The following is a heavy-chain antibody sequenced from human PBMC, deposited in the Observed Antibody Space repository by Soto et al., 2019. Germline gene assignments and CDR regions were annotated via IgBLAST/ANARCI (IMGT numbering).Heavy chain of an antibody. CDR3: PKDKDSSGSADY. J-gene: IGHJ4*02. CDR2: ISGSGGST. D-gene: IGHD6-19*01. CDR1: GFTFSSYA. Sequence: EVQLLESGGGLVQPGGSLRLTCAASGFTFSSYAMSWVRQAPGKGLEWVSAISGSGGSTYYADSVKGRFTISRDNSKNTLYLQVNSLRAEDTAVYYCPKDKDSSGSADYWGQGTLVTVSS. V-gene: IGHV3-23*01.